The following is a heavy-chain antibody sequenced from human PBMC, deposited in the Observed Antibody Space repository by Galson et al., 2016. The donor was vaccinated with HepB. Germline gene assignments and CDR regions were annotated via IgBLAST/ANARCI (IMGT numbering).Heavy chain of an antibody. CDR3: ARDPLDGGPLEH. V-gene: IGHV1-18*01. Sequence: SVKVSCKASGYTFINEGITWVRQAPGQGLEWLGWITVYNGDTKSAQKFQDRVTLTTDTSTTTAYMELRSLRSDDTALYFCARDPLDGGPLEHWGQGTLFAVSS. CDR2: ITVYNGDT. J-gene: IGHJ1*01. CDR1: GYTFINEG. D-gene: IGHD4-23*01.